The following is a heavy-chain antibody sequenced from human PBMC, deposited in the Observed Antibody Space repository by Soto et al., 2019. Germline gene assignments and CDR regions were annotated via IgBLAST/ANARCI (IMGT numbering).Heavy chain of an antibody. CDR3: ARSSTIFGVVSGLDWFHP. D-gene: IGHD3-3*01. J-gene: IGHJ5*02. CDR2: ISSSGSTI. V-gene: IGHV3-48*03. CDR1: GFTFSSYE. Sequence: GGSLRLSCAASGFTFSSYEMNWVRQAPGKGLEWVSYISSSGSTIYYADSVKGRFTISRDNAKNSLYLQMNSLRAEDTAVYYCARSSTIFGVVSGLDWFHPWGQGTLVTVS.